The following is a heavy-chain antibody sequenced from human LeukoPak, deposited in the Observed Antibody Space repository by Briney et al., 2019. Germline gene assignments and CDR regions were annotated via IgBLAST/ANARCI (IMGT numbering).Heavy chain of an antibody. CDR2: INPSGST. CDR3: ASLSASGWFDP. V-gene: IGHV4-34*01. D-gene: IGHD3-10*01. J-gene: IGHJ5*02. CDR1: AGSFSASY. Sequence: PSETLSLTCALYAGSFSASYWSWIRQPPAKALQWIGEINPSGSTSYNPPLKSRVTISVDTSKNQFSLKLSSVTAADTAVYYCASLSASGWFDPWGQGTLVTVSS.